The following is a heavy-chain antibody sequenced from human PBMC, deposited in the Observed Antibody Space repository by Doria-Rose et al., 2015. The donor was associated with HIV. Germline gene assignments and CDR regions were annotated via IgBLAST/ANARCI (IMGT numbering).Heavy chain of an antibody. J-gene: IGHJ5*02. CDR2: IYTSGTT. D-gene: IGHD2-2*02. Sequence: VQLLESGPGLVKPSETLSLTCTVSGDSMSSYYWTWIRQPPGKGLEWIGYIYTSGTTNYNPSLKSRVTISVDTSKNQFSLQLSSVTAADTAVYYCARLRGSTSSYSPWGQGILVTVSS. V-gene: IGHV4-4*09. CDR3: ARLRGSTSSYSP. CDR1: GDSMSSYY.